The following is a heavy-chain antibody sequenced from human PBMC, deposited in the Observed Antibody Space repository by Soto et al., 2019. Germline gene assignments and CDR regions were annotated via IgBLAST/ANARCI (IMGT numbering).Heavy chain of an antibody. Sequence: ASVKVSCKASGYTFTRYYMHWVRQAPGQGLEWMGIINPYGGSTNYAQKLQGRVTMTTDTSTSTACMELRSLRSDDTAVYYCARGLIAVAGFYYFDYWGQGTLVTVSS. CDR2: INPYGGST. D-gene: IGHD6-19*01. J-gene: IGHJ4*02. V-gene: IGHV1-46*01. CDR3: ARGLIAVAGFYYFDY. CDR1: GYTFTRYY.